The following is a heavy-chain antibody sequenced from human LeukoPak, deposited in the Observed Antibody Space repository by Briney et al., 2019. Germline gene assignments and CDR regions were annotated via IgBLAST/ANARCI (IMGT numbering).Heavy chain of an antibody. Sequence: NSSGTLSLTCAVSGGSISSSNWWSWVRQPAGKGLEWIGEIYHSGSTNYNPSLKSRVIISVDKSKKQFSLKLSSVTAADTAVYYCARNNGDPRDNYYYFGMDVWGQGTTVTVSS. CDR1: GGSISSSNW. D-gene: IGHD4-17*01. CDR2: IYHSGST. V-gene: IGHV4-4*02. J-gene: IGHJ6*02. CDR3: ARNNGDPRDNYYYFGMDV.